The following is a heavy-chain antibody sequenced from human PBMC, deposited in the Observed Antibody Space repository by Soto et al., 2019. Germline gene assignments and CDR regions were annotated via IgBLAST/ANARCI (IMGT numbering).Heavy chain of an antibody. CDR3: AREPIVEGPPGYNWFDP. D-gene: IGHD3-22*01. CDR1: GGSISSYY. Sequence: SETLSLTCTVSGGSISSYYWSWIRQPAGKGLEWIGRFYTTGRASYNPSLKGRLTLSGDTSKNQFSLRLGSVTAADTAVYYCAREPIVEGPPGYNWFDPWGQGILVTVSS. J-gene: IGHJ5*02. CDR2: FYTTGRA. V-gene: IGHV4-4*07.